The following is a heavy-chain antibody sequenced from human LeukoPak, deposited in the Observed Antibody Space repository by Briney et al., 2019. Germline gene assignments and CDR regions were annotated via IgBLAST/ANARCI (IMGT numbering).Heavy chain of an antibody. CDR2: INQDGGEI. J-gene: IGHJ4*02. Sequence: GGSLRLSCAASGFTFSSSWMTWVRRAPGKGLEWVASINQDGGEIHYVDSVEGRFTISRDNAKNSLYLQMNSLRAEDTAVYYCARDISYYGSGSPEYWGQGTLVTVSS. V-gene: IGHV3-7*01. CDR3: ARDISYYGSGSPEY. CDR1: GFTFSSSW. D-gene: IGHD3-10*01.